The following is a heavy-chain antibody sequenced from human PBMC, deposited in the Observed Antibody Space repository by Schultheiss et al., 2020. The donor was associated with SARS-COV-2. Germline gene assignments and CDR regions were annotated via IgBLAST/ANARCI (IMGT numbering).Heavy chain of an antibody. Sequence: SETLSLTCTVSGGSISSYYWGWIRQPPGKGLEWIGSIYYSGSTYYNPSLKSRVTISVDTSKNQFSLKLDSVTAADTAMYYCARGPHSASWYDPPWFDPWGQGTLVTVSS. CDR1: GGSISSYY. CDR3: ARGPHSASWYDPPWFDP. D-gene: IGHD6-13*01. V-gene: IGHV4-39*01. J-gene: IGHJ5*02. CDR2: IYYSGST.